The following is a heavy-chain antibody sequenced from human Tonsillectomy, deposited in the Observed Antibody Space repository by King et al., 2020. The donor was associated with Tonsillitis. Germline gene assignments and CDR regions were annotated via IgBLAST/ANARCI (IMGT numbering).Heavy chain of an antibody. CDR2: IIPILAIA. J-gene: IGHJ1*01. V-gene: IGHV1-69*04. CDR1: GGTFSNYA. Sequence: QLVQSGAEVKKPGSSVKVSCKASGGTFSNYAISWVRQAPGQGLEWMGRIIPILAIANYAQNFQGRVTITADKSTSTAYMELSSLSSGDTAVYYCANRNTPPYDSSAYYHQYFHHWGQGTLITVSS. CDR3: ANRNTPPYDSSAYYHQYFHH. D-gene: IGHD3-22*01.